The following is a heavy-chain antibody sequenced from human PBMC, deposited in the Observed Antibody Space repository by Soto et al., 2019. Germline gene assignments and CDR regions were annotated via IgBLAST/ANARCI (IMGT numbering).Heavy chain of an antibody. J-gene: IGHJ6*02. D-gene: IGHD3-10*01. CDR3: ASSGSGIYYGMDV. V-gene: IGHV4-4*02. Sequence: SETLSLTCAVSGGSISSSNWWSWVRQPPGKGLEWIGEIYHSGSTNYNPSLKSRVTISVDKSKNQFPLKLSSVTAADTAVYYCASSGSGIYYGMDVWGQGTTVTVSS. CDR1: GGSISSSNW. CDR2: IYHSGST.